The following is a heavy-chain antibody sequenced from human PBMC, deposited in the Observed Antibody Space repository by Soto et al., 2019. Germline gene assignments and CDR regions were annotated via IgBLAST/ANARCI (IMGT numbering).Heavy chain of an antibody. CDR2: ISAYNGNT. V-gene: IGHV1-18*04. D-gene: IGHD3-22*01. Sequence: ASVKVSCKASGYTFTSYGISWVRQAPGQGLEWMGWISAYNGNTNYAQKLQGRVTMTTDTSTSTAYMELRSLRSDDTAVYYCAREPTYHYDSSGYSNWFDPWGQGTLVTVSS. J-gene: IGHJ5*02. CDR3: AREPTYHYDSSGYSNWFDP. CDR1: GYTFTSYG.